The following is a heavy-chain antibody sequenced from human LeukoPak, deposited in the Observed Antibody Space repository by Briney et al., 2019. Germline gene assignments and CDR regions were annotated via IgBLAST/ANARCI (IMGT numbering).Heavy chain of an antibody. CDR1: GYTFTSYY. D-gene: IGHD6-13*01. Sequence: ASVKVSCKASGYTFTSYYMHWVRQAPGQGLEWMGIINPSGGSTSYAQKFQGRVTMTRDMSTSTVYMELSSLRSEDTAVYYCARDRALAAAGGGYYFDYWGQGTLVTVSS. CDR2: INPSGGST. J-gene: IGHJ4*02. CDR3: ARDRALAAAGGGYYFDY. V-gene: IGHV1-46*01.